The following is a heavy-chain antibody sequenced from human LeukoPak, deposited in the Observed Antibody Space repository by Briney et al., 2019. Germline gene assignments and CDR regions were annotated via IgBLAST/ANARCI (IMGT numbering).Heavy chain of an antibody. CDR2: IYSGGST. D-gene: IGHD6-13*01. CDR3: ARDSSIAAAGPTYYYYYGMDV. V-gene: IGHV3-66*01. CDR1: GFTFSSYA. Sequence: GGSLRLSCAASGFTFSSYAMSWVRQAPGKGLEWVSVIYSGGSTYYADSVKGRFTISRDNSKNTLYLQMNSLRAEDTAVYYCARDSSIAAAGPTYYYYYGMDVWGQGTTVTVSS. J-gene: IGHJ6*02.